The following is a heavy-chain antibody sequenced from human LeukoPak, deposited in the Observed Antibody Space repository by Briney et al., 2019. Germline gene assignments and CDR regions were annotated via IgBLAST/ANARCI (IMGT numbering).Heavy chain of an antibody. CDR2: ITGRGDAA. V-gene: IGHV3-23*01. Sequence: GGSLRLSCAASGFTFSSYAMTWVRHAPGRGMEWVSTITGRGDAANDADSVKGRFTISRDNSKSSLYLQMNSLRVEDTAVYHCAKGPRPDLSVLHTLERWGQGVLVTVSS. D-gene: IGHD3-16*02. CDR1: GFTFSSYA. J-gene: IGHJ4*02. CDR3: AKGPRPDLSVLHTLER.